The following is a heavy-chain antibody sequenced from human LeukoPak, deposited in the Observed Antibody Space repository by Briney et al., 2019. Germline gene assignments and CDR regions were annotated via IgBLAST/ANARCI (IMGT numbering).Heavy chain of an antibody. Sequence: GGSLRLSCAASGFTFTGSAMHWVRQASGKGLEWVGNIRSKVDNYATGYAASVKGRFTISRDDSQNTAYLQLNSLKTGDTAVYYCVGRCTSCARYFDLWGRGTLVTVSS. CDR2: IRSKVDNYAT. CDR1: GFTFTGSA. J-gene: IGHJ2*01. D-gene: IGHD2-2*01. V-gene: IGHV3-73*01. CDR3: VGRCTSCARYFDL.